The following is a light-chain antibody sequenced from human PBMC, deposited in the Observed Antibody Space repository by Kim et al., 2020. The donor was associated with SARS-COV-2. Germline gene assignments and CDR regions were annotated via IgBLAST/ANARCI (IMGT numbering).Light chain of an antibody. Sequence: DIQMTQSPSSLSASVGDRVTITCRASQSISIYLNWYQQKPGKAPKLLIYAASSFLSGVPLRFSGSGSGTDFTLTISSLQPEDFATYYCQQSYTTPRTFGPGTKVDIK. CDR2: AAS. J-gene: IGKJ3*01. CDR1: QSISIY. V-gene: IGKV1-39*01. CDR3: QQSYTTPRT.